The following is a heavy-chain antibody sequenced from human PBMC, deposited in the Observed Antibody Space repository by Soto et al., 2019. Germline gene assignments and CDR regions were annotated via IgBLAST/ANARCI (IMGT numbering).Heavy chain of an antibody. J-gene: IGHJ4*02. Sequence: SETLSLTCSVSGRSITSYYWSWVRQPPGKGLEWIGYIYDNGITSQDPSLKSRVTMSADTSQNQFSLKLTSVTGADTAVYFCARTYDSNGYANEFDSWGQGILVTVSS. CDR3: ARTYDSNGYANEFDS. CDR1: GRSITSYY. CDR2: IYDNGIT. V-gene: IGHV4-59*12. D-gene: IGHD3-22*01.